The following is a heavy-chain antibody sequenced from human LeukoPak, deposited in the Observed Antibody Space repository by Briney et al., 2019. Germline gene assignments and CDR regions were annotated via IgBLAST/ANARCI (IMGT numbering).Heavy chain of an antibody. J-gene: IGHJ4*02. CDR3: ARENGHIYGYAFLDQ. Sequence: GRSLRLSCAASGFIFSSYAMHWVRQAPGKGLEWVALISYDGSNKYYADSVKGRFTISRDNSKNSLFLQMNSLRAEDTAFYFCARENGHIYGYAFLDQWGQGTLVTVSS. D-gene: IGHD5-18*01. V-gene: IGHV3-30-3*01. CDR2: ISYDGSNK. CDR1: GFIFSSYA.